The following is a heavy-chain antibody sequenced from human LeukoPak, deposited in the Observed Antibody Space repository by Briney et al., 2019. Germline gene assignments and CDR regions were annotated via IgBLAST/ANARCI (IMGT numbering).Heavy chain of an antibody. CDR3: ARETSRDYYGSGSYNPHFDY. D-gene: IGHD3-10*01. J-gene: IGHJ4*02. CDR2: IIPIFGTA. CDR1: GGTFSSYA. Sequence: GSSVKVSCKASGGTFSSYAISWVRQAPGQGLEWMGGIIPIFGTANYAQKFQGRVTITADESTSTAYMELSSLRSEDTAVYYCARETSRDYYGSGSYNPHFDYWGQGTLVTVSS. V-gene: IGHV1-69*01.